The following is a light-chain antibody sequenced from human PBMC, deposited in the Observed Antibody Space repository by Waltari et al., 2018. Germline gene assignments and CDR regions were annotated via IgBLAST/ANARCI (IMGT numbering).Light chain of an antibody. J-gene: IGKJ5*01. CDR3: QQYNDWPDT. V-gene: IGKV3-15*01. CDR1: QSINRN. CDR2: GTS. Sequence: EIVMTQSPGTLSVSPGEGATLSCRASQSINRNLAWYQQKSGQAPRLLIYGTSTRATGIPARFSGSGSGTEFTLTISSLQSEDFAVYYCQQYNDWPDTFGQGTRLEIK.